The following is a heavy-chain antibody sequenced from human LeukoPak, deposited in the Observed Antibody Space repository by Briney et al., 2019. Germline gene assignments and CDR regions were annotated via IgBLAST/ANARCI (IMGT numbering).Heavy chain of an antibody. Sequence: PSETLSLTCTASGSSISSHYWSWIRQPPGKGLEWIGFITHSGGTDFDSSLGGRVTISVDTSKNQFSLRLTSMTAADTAVYFCARGRISNWGFEGTLFDAWGQGVLVTVSS. CDR2: ITHSGGT. CDR1: GSSISSHY. J-gene: IGHJ4*02. V-gene: IGHV4-59*11. D-gene: IGHD7-27*01. CDR3: ARGRISNWGFEGTLFDA.